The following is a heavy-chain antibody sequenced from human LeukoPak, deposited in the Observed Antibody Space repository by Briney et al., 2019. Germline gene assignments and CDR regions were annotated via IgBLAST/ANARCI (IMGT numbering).Heavy chain of an antibody. J-gene: IGHJ5*02. D-gene: IGHD2-2*01. CDR3: AKDRDIVVVPAAADWFDP. Sequence: QPGGSLRLSCAASGFTFSSYAMSWVRQAPGKGLEWVSAISGSGGSTYYADSVKGRFTISRDNSKNTLYLQMNSLRAEDTAVYYCAKDRDIVVVPAAADWFDPWGQGTLVTVSS. CDR2: ISGSGGST. CDR1: GFTFSSYA. V-gene: IGHV3-23*01.